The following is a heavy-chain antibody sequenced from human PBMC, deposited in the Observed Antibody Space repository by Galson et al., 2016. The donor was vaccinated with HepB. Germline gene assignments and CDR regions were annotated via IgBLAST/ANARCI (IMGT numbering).Heavy chain of an antibody. CDR1: GFTFRTYW. J-gene: IGHJ4*02. D-gene: IGHD3-10*01. Sequence: SLRLSCAASGFTFRTYWMHWVRQSPGMGLVWVSRISSDGLTTTYADSVKGRFTISRDNGRNTLYLQMNSLRAEDTGVYYCASSVRGSGSPPGGYWGQGILVTVSS. CDR2: ISSDGLTT. CDR3: ASSVRGSGSPPGGY. V-gene: IGHV3-74*03.